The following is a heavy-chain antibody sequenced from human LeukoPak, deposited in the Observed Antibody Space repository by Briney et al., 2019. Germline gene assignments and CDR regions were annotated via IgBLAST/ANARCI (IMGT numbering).Heavy chain of an antibody. CDR3: AKDEGIAAAGTDFDY. D-gene: IGHD6-13*01. V-gene: IGHV3-30*18. Sequence: PGGSLRLSCAASGFTFSSYGMHWVRQAPGKGLEWVAVISYVGSNKYYADSVKGRFTISRDNSKNTLYLQMNSLRAEDTAVYYCAKDEGIAAAGTDFDYWGQGTLVTVSS. CDR2: ISYVGSNK. CDR1: GFTFSSYG. J-gene: IGHJ4*02.